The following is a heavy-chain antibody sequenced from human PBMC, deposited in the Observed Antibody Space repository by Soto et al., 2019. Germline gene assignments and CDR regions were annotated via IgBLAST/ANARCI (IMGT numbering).Heavy chain of an antibody. D-gene: IGHD2-21*02. CDR3: ARVGPYCGGDCYSPPP. Sequence: TSETLSLTCTVSGGSISSSSYYWGWIRQPPGKGLEWIGSIYYSGSTYYNPSLKSRVTIPVDASENHFSLKLSSVTAADTAVYYCARVGPYCGGDCYSPPPWGQGTLVTVSS. CDR1: GGSISSSSYY. CDR2: IYYSGST. V-gene: IGHV4-39*02. J-gene: IGHJ5*02.